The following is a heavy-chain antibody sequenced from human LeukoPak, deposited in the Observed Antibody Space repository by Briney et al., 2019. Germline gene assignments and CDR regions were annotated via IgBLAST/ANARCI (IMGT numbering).Heavy chain of an antibody. Sequence: PSETLSLTCTVSNGSISNYFWSWIRQPPGKGLEWIGYVHHSGTANYNPSLMSRVNISIDTCEYRLSLKLSSVTAADTALYYCASLGGYYESSSYSQLDAFDIWGQGTVVTVSS. CDR3: ASLGGYYESSSYSQLDAFDI. D-gene: IGHD3-22*01. CDR2: VHHSGTA. CDR1: NGSISNYF. J-gene: IGHJ3*02. V-gene: IGHV4-59*01.